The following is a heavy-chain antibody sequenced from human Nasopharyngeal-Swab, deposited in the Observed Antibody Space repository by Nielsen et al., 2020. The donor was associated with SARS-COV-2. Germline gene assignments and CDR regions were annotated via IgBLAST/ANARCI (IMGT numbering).Heavy chain of an antibody. V-gene: IGHV3-7*03. CDR1: GFTFSNYW. Sequence: GSLKISCAASGFTFSNYWMTWVRQAPGKGLEWVANIKEDGSEKSYVDSVKGRFTISRDNAKSSLSLQINSLRGEDTAVYYCARGEWRWRYWGRGTLVTVSS. CDR2: IKEDGSEK. J-gene: IGHJ4*02. CDR3: ARGEWRWRY. D-gene: IGHD3-3*01.